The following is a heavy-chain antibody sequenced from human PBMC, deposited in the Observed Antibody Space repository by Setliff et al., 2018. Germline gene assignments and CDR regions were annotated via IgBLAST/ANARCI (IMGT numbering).Heavy chain of an antibody. Sequence: LSLTCTVSGDSISGGDYYWTWLRQPAGKRLEWIGRIYTGGSTNYNPSLKSRVTISLDTSKNHFSLTLTSVTAADTAVYYCARGRGLEWLPESWFDPWGQGTLVTVSS. J-gene: IGHJ5*02. V-gene: IGHV4-61*02. CDR3: ARGRGLEWLPESWFDP. CDR1: GDSISGGDYY. CDR2: IYTGGST. D-gene: IGHD3-3*01.